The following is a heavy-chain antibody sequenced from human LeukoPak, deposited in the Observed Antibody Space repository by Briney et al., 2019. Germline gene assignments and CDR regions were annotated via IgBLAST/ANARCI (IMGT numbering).Heavy chain of an antibody. V-gene: IGHV4-39*01. Sequence: TSETLSLTCTVSGGSISSSSYYWGWIRQPPGKGLEWIGSIYYSGSPYYNPSLKSQVTLSVDTSKNQFSLKLSYVTAADTDVYYCAKRNYDILTGYFQDYDYWGQGTLVTVCS. CDR1: GGSISSSSYY. D-gene: IGHD3-9*01. CDR2: IYYSGSP. CDR3: AKRNYDILTGYFQDYDY. J-gene: IGHJ4*02.